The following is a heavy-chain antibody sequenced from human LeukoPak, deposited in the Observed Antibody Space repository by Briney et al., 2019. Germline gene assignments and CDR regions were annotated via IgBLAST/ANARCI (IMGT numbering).Heavy chain of an antibody. J-gene: IGHJ4*02. D-gene: IGHD4-17*01. Sequence: AGGSLRLSCAASGFHSSSFAMSWVRQAPGKGLEWVSSISLSGGTTYHADSAKGRFTISRDNSKNTLYLQMNSLRAEDTAIYYCAKSRTPVTTCFDFWGQGALVTVSS. V-gene: IGHV3-23*01. CDR1: GFHSSSFA. CDR2: ISLSGGTT. CDR3: AKSRTPVTTCFDF.